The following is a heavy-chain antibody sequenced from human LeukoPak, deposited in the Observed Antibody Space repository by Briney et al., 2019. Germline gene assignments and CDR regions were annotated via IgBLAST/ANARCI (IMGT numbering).Heavy chain of an antibody. J-gene: IGHJ4*02. Sequence: SEALSLTCTVSGGSISSSSYYWGWIRQPPGKGLEWIGSIYYSGSTYYNPSLKSRVTISVDTSKNQFSLKLSSVTAADTAVYYCARLVAANFALDYWGQGTLVTVSS. CDR3: ARLVAANFALDY. CDR1: GGSISSSSYY. CDR2: IYYSGST. D-gene: IGHD2-15*01. V-gene: IGHV4-39*01.